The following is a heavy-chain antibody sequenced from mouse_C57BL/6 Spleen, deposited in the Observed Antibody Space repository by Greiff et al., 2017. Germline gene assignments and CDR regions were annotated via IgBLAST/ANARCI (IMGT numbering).Heavy chain of an antibody. J-gene: IGHJ3*01. V-gene: IGHV10-3*01. D-gene: IGHD2-4*01. CDR2: IRSKSSNYAT. Sequence: GGGLVQPKGSLKLSCAASGFTFNTYAMHWVRQAPGKGLEWVSRIRSKSSNYATYYDDSVKDRFTISRDDSQSMLYLQMNNLKSEDTAMYYCVREGDYDDGPWFAYWGKGTLVTVSA. CDR1: GFTFNTYA. CDR3: VREGDYDDGPWFAY.